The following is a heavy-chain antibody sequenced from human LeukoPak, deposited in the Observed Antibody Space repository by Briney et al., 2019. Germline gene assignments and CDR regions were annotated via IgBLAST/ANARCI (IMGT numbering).Heavy chain of an antibody. CDR3: ARASRPGGDSSGYDFDY. CDR1: NYYVNSGFH. J-gene: IGHJ4*02. CDR2: ISYSGTT. D-gene: IGHD3-22*01. V-gene: IGHV4-38-2*02. Sequence: SETLSLTCTVSNYYVNSGFHWGWIRQSPEKGLEWIGSISYSGTTYYSPSLKSRVTISADMSKNQFSLQLSSVTAADTAVYFCARASRPGGDSSGYDFDYWGQGALVTVSS.